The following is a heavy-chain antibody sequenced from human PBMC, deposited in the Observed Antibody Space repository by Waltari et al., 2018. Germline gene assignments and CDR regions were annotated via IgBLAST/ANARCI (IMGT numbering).Heavy chain of an antibody. J-gene: IGHJ3*01. V-gene: IGHV3-9*01. D-gene: IGHD1-26*01. CDR3: ARDFAGSPTGAFDV. CDR1: GFTFDDFA. CDR2: IGWNSGNI. Sequence: QLVESGGDWVQPGGSLRLSCVASGFTFDDFAIHWVRQVPGKGLEWVSGIGWNSGNIAYGDLLKGRFIISRDNAKNSLYLQMNSLRREDTALYYCARDFAGSPTGAFDVWGQGTMVTVSS.